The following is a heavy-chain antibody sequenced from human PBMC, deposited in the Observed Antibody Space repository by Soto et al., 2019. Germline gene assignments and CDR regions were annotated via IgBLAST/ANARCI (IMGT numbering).Heavy chain of an antibody. Sequence: GASVKVSCKASGGTFSSYAISWVRQAPGQGLEWMGGIIPIFGTANYAQKFQGRVTITADESTSTAYMELSSLRSEDTAVYYCASSVGAPATNFDYWGQGTLVTVSS. CDR3: ASSVGAPATNFDY. D-gene: IGHD1-26*01. CDR2: IIPIFGTA. V-gene: IGHV1-69*13. CDR1: GGTFSSYA. J-gene: IGHJ4*02.